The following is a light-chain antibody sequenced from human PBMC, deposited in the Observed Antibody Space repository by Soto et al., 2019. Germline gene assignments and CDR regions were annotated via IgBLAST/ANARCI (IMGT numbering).Light chain of an antibody. Sequence: QYVLTQPRSVSGSPGQSVTISCTGTISDIEGYNYVSWYQHHPGKAPKLLISDVTKRPSWVPDRFSGSKSGSTASLTISELQAEDGAVYYCSSYAGSNNLVFGGGTKLTVL. CDR3: SSYAGSNNLV. J-gene: IGLJ2*01. CDR1: ISDIEGYNY. V-gene: IGLV2-11*01. CDR2: DVT.